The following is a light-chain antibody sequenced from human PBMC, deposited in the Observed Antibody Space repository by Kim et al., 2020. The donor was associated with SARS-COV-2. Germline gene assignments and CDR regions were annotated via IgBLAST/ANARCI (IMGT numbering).Light chain of an antibody. J-gene: IGLJ3*02. Sequence: QTVVTQEPSFSVSPGGTVTLTCGLSSGSVSTGYFPSWYQQTPGQAPRTLIYSTNIRSSGVPDRFSGSILGNKAALTITGAQADDECDYYCMLYMSSGVSVFGGGTQLTVL. V-gene: IGLV8-61*01. CDR1: SGSVSTGYF. CDR2: STN. CDR3: MLYMSSGVSV.